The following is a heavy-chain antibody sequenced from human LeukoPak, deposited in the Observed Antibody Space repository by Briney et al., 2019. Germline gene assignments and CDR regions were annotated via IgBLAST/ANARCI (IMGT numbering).Heavy chain of an antibody. Sequence: PSETLSLTCTVSGGSISSYYWSWIRQPPGKGLEWIGYIYYSGSTNYNPSLKSRVTISVDTSKNQFSLKLSSVTAADTAVYYCARDHARSYPFDYWGQGTLVTVSS. V-gene: IGHV4-59*01. CDR1: GGSISSYY. J-gene: IGHJ4*02. CDR3: ARDHARSYPFDY. D-gene: IGHD1-26*01. CDR2: IYYSGST.